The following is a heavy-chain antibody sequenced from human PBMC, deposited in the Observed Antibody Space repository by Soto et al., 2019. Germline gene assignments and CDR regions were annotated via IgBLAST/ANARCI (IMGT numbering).Heavy chain of an antibody. CDR2: ISAYNGNT. CDR3: AREVDVVVPAATRPYFDY. V-gene: IGHV1-18*01. CDR1: GYTFTSYG. Sequence: ASVKVSCKASGYTFTSYGISWVRQAPGQGLEWMGWISAYNGNTNYAQKLQGRVTMTTDTSTSTAYMELRSLRSDDTAVYYCAREVDVVVPAATRPYFDYWGQGTLVTVSS. J-gene: IGHJ4*02. D-gene: IGHD2-2*01.